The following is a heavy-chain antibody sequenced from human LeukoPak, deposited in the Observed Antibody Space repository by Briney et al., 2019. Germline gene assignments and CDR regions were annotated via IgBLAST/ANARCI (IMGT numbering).Heavy chain of an antibody. CDR1: GYSFTSYW. V-gene: IGHV5-51*01. Sequence: GESLKISCKGSGYSFTSYWVAWVRQMPGKGLEWMGIIYPRDPDTSYSPSFQGQVTISADKSINTAYLQWSGLKASDTAVYYCARHVTTASAARGFDIWGQGTMVTVSS. D-gene: IGHD1-14*01. CDR3: ARHVTTASAARGFDI. CDR2: IYPRDPDT. J-gene: IGHJ3*02.